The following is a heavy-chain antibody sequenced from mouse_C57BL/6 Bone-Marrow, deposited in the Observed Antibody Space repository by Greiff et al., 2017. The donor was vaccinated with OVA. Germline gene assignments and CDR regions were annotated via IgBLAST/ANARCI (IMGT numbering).Heavy chain of an antibody. J-gene: IGHJ1*03. CDR2: INPNNGGT. V-gene: IGHV1-22*01. Sequence: VQLKQSGPELVKPGASVKMSCKASGYTFTDYNMHWVKQSHGKSLEWIGYINPNNGGTSYNQKFKGKATLTVNKSSSTAYMELRSLTSEDSAVYYCARRGVFYWYFDVWGTGTTVTVSS. CDR1: GYTFTDYN. CDR3: ARRGVFYWYFDV.